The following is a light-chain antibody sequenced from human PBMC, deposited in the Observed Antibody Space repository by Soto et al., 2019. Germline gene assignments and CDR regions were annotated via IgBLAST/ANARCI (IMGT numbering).Light chain of an antibody. CDR2: DAA. CDR3: QQTSSAPCT. V-gene: IGKV1-39*01. Sequence: DIQMTQSPYSLSAAVGDRVTIACRESQNINTYLNWYQQKPGKAPKLLIFDAASLQSGVPPRFSGGGSRTDFTLTITSLQPEDFATYYCQQTSSAPCTFGPGTKVDNK. CDR1: QNINTY. J-gene: IGKJ3*01.